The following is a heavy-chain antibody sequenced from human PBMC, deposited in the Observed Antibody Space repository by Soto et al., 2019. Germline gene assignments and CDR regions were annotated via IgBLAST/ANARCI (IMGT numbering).Heavy chain of an antibody. CDR2: IIPIFGTA. D-gene: IGHD6-6*01. CDR1: GGTFSSYA. V-gene: IGHV1-69*01. Sequence: QVQLVQSGAEVKKPGSSVKVSCKASGGTFSSYAISWVRQAPGQGLEWMGGIIPIFGTANYAQKFQGRVKITADGYTGAAYMELSSLRSEDTAVYYCARSSSIAARRGYYYYYGMDVWGQGTTVTVSS. CDR3: ARSSSIAARRGYYYYYGMDV. J-gene: IGHJ6*02.